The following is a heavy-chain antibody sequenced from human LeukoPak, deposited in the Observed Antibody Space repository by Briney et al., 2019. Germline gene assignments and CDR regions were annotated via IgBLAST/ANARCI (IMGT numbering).Heavy chain of an antibody. Sequence: GGSLRLSCAASGFTFSDYYMSWVRQAPGKGLEWVSAISANGRSTYYADSVKGRFTVSRDNSKNTLYLQMNRLRDEDTAVYYCAKDLYSSSSDYWGQGTLVTVSS. D-gene: IGHD6-6*01. J-gene: IGHJ4*02. CDR2: ISANGRST. V-gene: IGHV3-23*01. CDR3: AKDLYSSSSDY. CDR1: GFTFSDYY.